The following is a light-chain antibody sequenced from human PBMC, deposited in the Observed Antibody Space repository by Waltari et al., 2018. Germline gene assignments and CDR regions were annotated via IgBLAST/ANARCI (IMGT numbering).Light chain of an antibody. CDR2: GAS. CDR1: QSVSRS. CDR3: QHYVSLPAT. J-gene: IGKJ1*01. Sequence: EIVLTQSPGTLSLSPGERATLSCRARQSVSRSLAWYQQKPGQAPRLLIYGASTRATGIADRFSGGGSGTDFSLTISRLEPEDFAVYYCQHYVSLPATFGQGTKVEIK. V-gene: IGKV3-20*01.